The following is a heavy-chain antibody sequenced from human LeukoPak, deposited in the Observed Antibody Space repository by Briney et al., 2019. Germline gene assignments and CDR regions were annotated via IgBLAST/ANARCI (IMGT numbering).Heavy chain of an antibody. Sequence: GGSLRLSCVGSGFIFDDYGMSWVRQAPGKGLEWVSGINWNGGSTGYADSVKGRFTISRDNAKNSLYLQMNSLRAEDTALYHCARALYYDFWSGSPDDAFDIWGQGTMVTVSS. CDR3: ARALYYDFWSGSPDDAFDI. V-gene: IGHV3-20*01. D-gene: IGHD3-3*01. CDR1: GFIFDDYG. J-gene: IGHJ3*02. CDR2: INWNGGST.